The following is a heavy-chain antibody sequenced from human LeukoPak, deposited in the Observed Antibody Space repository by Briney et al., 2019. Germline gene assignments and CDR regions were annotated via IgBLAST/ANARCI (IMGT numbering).Heavy chain of an antibody. CDR3: ARGRRRDANTFDAFDI. CDR2: IWYDGSNK. Sequence: GGSLRLSCAASGFTFITYVMHWVRQAPGKGLEWVAVIWYDGSNKYYADSVKGRFTISRDNSKNTLYLQMNSLRAEDTAVFYCARGRRRDANTFDAFDIWGQGTMVTVSS. J-gene: IGHJ3*02. V-gene: IGHV3-33*01. CDR1: GFTFITYV. D-gene: IGHD5-24*01.